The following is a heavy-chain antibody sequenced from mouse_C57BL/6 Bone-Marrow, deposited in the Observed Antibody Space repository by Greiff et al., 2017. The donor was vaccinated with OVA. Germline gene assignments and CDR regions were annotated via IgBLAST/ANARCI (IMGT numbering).Heavy chain of an antibody. V-gene: IGHV5-17*01. CDR3: ARPTTAYFDY. D-gene: IGHD1-2*01. CDR1: GFTFSDYG. J-gene: IGHJ2*01. Sequence: EVMLVESGGGLVKPGGSLKLSCAASGFTFSDYGMHWVRQAPEKGLEWVAYISSGSSTIYYADTVKGRFTISRDNAKNTLFLQMTSLRSEDTAMYYCARPTTAYFDYWGQGTTLTVSS. CDR2: ISSGSSTI.